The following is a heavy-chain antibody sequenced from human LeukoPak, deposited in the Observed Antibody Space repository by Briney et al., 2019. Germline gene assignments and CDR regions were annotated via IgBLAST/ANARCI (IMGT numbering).Heavy chain of an antibody. CDR2: ISSSSSYI. V-gene: IGHV3-21*01. CDR1: GFTFSSYS. CDR3: AKKANYYFDY. J-gene: IGHJ4*02. Sequence: AGGSLRLSCAASGFTFSSYSMNWVRQAPGKGLEWVSSISSSSSYIYYADSVKGRFTISRDNSKNTLYLQMNSLRAEDTAVCYCAKKANYYFDYWGQGTLVTVSS.